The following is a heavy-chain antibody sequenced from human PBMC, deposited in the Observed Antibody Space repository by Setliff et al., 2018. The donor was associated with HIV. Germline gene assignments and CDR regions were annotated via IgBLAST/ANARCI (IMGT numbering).Heavy chain of an antibody. V-gene: IGHV3-43*01. CDR2: ISWDGSST. D-gene: IGHD2-21*01. Sequence: PRGSLRLSCAASGFAFSSHQMSWVRQVPGKGLEWLSLISWDGSSTYYADSVKGRFTISRDNSKESLYLQMNSLTTEDTALYYCAKLLGNGGNSDPFDIWGQGTTVTVSS. CDR3: AKLLGNGGNSDPFDI. J-gene: IGHJ3*02. CDR1: GFAFSSHQ.